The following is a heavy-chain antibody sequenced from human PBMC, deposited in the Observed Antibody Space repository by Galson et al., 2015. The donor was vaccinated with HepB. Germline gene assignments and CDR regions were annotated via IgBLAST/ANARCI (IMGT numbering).Heavy chain of an antibody. CDR2: MNPNSGKT. J-gene: IGHJ5*02. V-gene: IGHV1-8*01. D-gene: IGHD3-3*01. CDR1: GYTFTSYD. CDR3: ASAAKWHYDFWSGYLSGSWFDP. Sequence: SVKVSCKASGYTFTSYDINWVRQATGQGLAWMGWMNPNSGKTGYAQKFQGRVTMTRDTSIGTAYMELSSLRPEDTAVYYCASAAKWHYDFWSGYLSGSWFDPWGQGTLVTVSS.